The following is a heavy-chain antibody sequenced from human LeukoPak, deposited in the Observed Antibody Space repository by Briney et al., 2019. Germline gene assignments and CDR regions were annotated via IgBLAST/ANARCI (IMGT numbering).Heavy chain of an antibody. V-gene: IGHV3-30-3*01. J-gene: IGHJ4*02. CDR2: ISYDGSNK. CDR1: GFTFSSYA. D-gene: IGHD1-26*01. Sequence: AGSLRLSCAASGFTFSSYAMHRVRQAPGKGLEWVAVISYDGSNKYYADSVKGRFTISRDNSKNTLYLQMNSLRAEDTAVYYCARFEGATSPIDYWGQGTLVTVSS. CDR3: ARFEGATSPIDY.